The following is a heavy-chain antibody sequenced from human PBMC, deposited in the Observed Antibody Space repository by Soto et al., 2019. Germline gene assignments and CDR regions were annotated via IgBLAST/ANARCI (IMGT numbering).Heavy chain of an antibody. Sequence: QVQLVQSGAEVKKPGSSVKVSCKASGGTFSSYTISWVRQAPGQGLEWMGRIIPILGIANYAQKFQGRVTITAAKSTSTAYMELSSLRSEDTAVYYCAREAQLVPQFDYWGQGTLVTVSS. CDR2: IIPILGIA. V-gene: IGHV1-69*08. CDR3: AREAQLVPQFDY. J-gene: IGHJ4*02. CDR1: GGTFSSYT. D-gene: IGHD6-6*01.